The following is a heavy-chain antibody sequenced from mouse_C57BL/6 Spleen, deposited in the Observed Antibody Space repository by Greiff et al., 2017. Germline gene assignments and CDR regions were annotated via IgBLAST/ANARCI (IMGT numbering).Heavy chain of an antibody. Sequence: VKLLESGAGLVKPGASVKLSCKASGYTFSNYGMHWVQQEPGQGLEWIGNINTGSSATHYAEKLKGRVTMTVDKASSTAYLQLTSLRSEDSAVYYCARCDDSGGYFDYWGQGTTLTVSS. CDR2: INTGSSAT. J-gene: IGHJ2*01. D-gene: IGHD2-4*01. CDR3: ARCDDSGGYFDY. V-gene: IGHV1-53*01. CDR1: GYTFSNYG.